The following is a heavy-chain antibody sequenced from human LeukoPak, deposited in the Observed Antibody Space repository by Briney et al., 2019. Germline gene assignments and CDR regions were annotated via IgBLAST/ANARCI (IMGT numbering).Heavy chain of an antibody. CDR1: GGSITKYY. Sequence: SETLSLTCTVSGGSITKYYWSWIRQPPGQGLEWMGDIYYSGSTNYNPSLKSRVTLSVDTSKNLFSLNLSSVTAADTAVYYCAREQSASSRYYFDYWGQGTLVSVSS. CDR2: IYYSGST. D-gene: IGHD6-19*01. CDR3: AREQSASSRYYFDY. J-gene: IGHJ4*02. V-gene: IGHV4-59*12.